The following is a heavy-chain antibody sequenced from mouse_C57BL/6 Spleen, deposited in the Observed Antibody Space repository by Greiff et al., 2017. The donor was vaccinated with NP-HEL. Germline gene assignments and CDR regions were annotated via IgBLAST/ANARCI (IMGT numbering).Heavy chain of an antibody. D-gene: IGHD4-1*01. V-gene: IGHV1-66*01. CDR1: GYSFTSYY. CDR3: ARSWDGWYFDV. J-gene: IGHJ1*03. CDR2: IYPGSGNT. Sequence: QVQLQQSGPELVKPGASVKISCKASGYSFTSYYIHWVKQRPGQGLEWIGWIYPGSGNTKYNEKFKGKATLTADTSSSTAYMQLSSLTSEDSAVYYCARSWDGWYFDVWGTGTTVTVSS.